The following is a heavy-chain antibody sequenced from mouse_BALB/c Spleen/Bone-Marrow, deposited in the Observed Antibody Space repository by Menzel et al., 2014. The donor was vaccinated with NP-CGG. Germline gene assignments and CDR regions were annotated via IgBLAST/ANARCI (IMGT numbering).Heavy chain of an antibody. J-gene: IGHJ2*01. Sequence: EVRLGESGGGLLQPGGSLRLSCATSGFTFTDYYMSWVRQPPGKALEWLGFIRNKANGYTTEYSASVQGRFTISRDNSQIILYLQMNTLRAEDSATYYCARDRGGLLHDYWGQGTTLPVSS. CDR1: GFTFTDYY. V-gene: IGHV7-3*02. D-gene: IGHD1-1*01. CDR2: IRNKANGYTT. CDR3: ARDRGGLLHDY.